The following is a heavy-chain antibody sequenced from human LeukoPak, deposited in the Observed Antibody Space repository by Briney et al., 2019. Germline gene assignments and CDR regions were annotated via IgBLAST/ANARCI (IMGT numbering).Heavy chain of an antibody. D-gene: IGHD5-18*01. J-gene: IGHJ4*02. V-gene: IGHV4-4*02. Sequence: SGTLSLTCAVSGGSISSSNWWSWVRQPPGKGLEWIGSIYHSGSTYYNPSLKSRVTISVDTSKNQFSLKLSSVTAADTAVYYCARVYSYGPFYFDYWGQGTLVTVSS. CDR2: IYHSGST. CDR1: GGSISSSNW. CDR3: ARVYSYGPFYFDY.